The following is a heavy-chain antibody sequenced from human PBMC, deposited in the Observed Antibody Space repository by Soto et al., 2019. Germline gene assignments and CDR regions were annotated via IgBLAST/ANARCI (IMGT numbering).Heavy chain of an antibody. D-gene: IGHD6-13*01. J-gene: IGHJ5*02. CDR3: ARRVWGIADIDNWFEP. Sequence: PSDTLSLTCTVSGGSISSSSYYWGWIRQPPGKGLEWIGSIYYSGSTYYNPSLKSRVTISVDTSKNQFSLKLSSVTAADTAVYYCARRVWGIADIDNWFEPWGQGTLVPVSS. CDR1: GGSISSSSYY. V-gene: IGHV4-39*01. CDR2: IYYSGST.